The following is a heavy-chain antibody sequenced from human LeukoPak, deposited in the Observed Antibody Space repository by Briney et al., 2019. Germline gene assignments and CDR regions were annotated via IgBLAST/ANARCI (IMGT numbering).Heavy chain of an antibody. D-gene: IGHD6-19*01. J-gene: IGHJ4*02. CDR1: GFTFDDYA. V-gene: IGHV3-9*01. CDR2: ISWNSGSI. CDR3: AKVGSGWYGVDY. Sequence: GRSLRLSCAASGFTFDDYAMHWVRQAPGKGLEWVSGISWNSGSIGYADSVKGRFTISRDNSKNTLYLQMNSLRDDDTAVYYCAKVGSGWYGVDYWGQGTLVTVSS.